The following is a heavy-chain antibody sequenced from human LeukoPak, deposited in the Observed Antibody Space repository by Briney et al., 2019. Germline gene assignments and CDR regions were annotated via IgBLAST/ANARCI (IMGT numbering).Heavy chain of an antibody. CDR3: ARRRRGDTGDYFDY. CDR2: IYYSGST. D-gene: IGHD5-18*01. Sequence: PSETLSLTCTVSGGSISSSSYYWGWIRQPPGKGLERIGSIYYSGSTYYNPSLKSRVTISVDTSKNQFSLKLSSVTAADTAVYYCARRRRGDTGDYFDYWGQGTLVTVSS. CDR1: GGSISSSSYY. J-gene: IGHJ4*02. V-gene: IGHV4-39*07.